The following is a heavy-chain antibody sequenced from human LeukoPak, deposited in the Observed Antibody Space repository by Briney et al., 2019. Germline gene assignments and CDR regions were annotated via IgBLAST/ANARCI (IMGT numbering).Heavy chain of an antibody. CDR3: AKCGITIFGVIKSPFDY. J-gene: IGHJ4*02. V-gene: IGHV3-30*02. CDR2: IRYDGSNK. D-gene: IGHD3-3*01. Sequence: GGSLRLSCAASGFSFSSYGMHWVRQAPGKGLEWVAFIRYDGSNKYYADSVKGRFTISRDNSKNTLYLQMNSLRAEDTAVYYCAKCGITIFGVIKSPFDYWGQGTLVTVSS. CDR1: GFSFSSYG.